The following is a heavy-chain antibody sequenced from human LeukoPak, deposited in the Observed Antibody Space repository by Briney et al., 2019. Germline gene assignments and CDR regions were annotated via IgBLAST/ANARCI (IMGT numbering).Heavy chain of an antibody. V-gene: IGHV3-48*03. J-gene: IGHJ4*01. D-gene: IGHD3-22*01. CDR2: ISNSGNSI. CDR1: GFTFSSYE. CDR3: ARGSYVVIAFFDF. Sequence: GGSLRLSCAASGFTFSSYEMNWVRQAPGKGLEWVSYISNSGNSIYYADPVKGRFTISRDNAKDSLYLQMNSLRAEDTAFYYCARGSYVVIAFFDFWGQGTLVTVSS.